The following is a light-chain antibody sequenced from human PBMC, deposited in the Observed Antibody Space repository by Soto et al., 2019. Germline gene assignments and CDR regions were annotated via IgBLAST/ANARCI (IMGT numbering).Light chain of an antibody. J-gene: IGLJ3*02. CDR2: EAS. Sequence: QSALTQPASVSGSPGQSITISCTGTSSNVGSYNLVSWYQQHPGEAPKLMIFEASKRPSGVSNRFSGSKSGNTASLTISGLQAEDEADYYCASWDDSLNAWLFGGGTKLTVL. CDR1: SSNVGSYNL. CDR3: ASWDDSLNAWL. V-gene: IGLV2-23*01.